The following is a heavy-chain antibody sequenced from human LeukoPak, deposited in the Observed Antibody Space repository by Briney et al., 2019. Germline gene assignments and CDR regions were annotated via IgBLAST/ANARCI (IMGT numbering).Heavy chain of an antibody. V-gene: IGHV3-23*01. D-gene: IGHD2-21*01. CDR2: ISGSGGGT. CDR1: GFTFSSYA. J-gene: IGHJ5*02. Sequence: GGSLRLSCAASGFTFSSYAMTWVRQAPGKGLEWVSGISGSGGGTHYADSVKGRFTISRDNSKNTLYLQMNSLRAEDTAVYYCAKDPQGHCGGDCYVHWGQGTLVTVSS. CDR3: AKDPQGHCGGDCYVH.